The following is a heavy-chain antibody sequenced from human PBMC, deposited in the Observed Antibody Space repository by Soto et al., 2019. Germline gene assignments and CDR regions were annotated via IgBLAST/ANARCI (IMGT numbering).Heavy chain of an antibody. D-gene: IGHD6-6*01. V-gene: IGHV3-13*04. J-gene: IGHJ5*02. CDR1: GFTFSRYD. Sequence: EVQVVESGGGLVQPGGSLRLSCAASGFTFSRYDMHWVRQATGRGLEWVSGIGTSGDTYYAGSVKGRFTISRENAKNSVDPQMNSLRAGDTAVYYCARGALGFDPWGQGTLVAVSS. CDR2: IGTSGDT. CDR3: ARGALGFDP.